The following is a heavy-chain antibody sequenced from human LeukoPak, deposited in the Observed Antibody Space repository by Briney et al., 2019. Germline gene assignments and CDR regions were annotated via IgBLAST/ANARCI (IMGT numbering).Heavy chain of an antibody. CDR2: ISGSGGST. J-gene: IGHJ3*02. CDR3: AKGYGRYDSSGFDAFDI. V-gene: IGHV3-23*01. D-gene: IGHD3-22*01. Sequence: GGTLRLSCAASGFTFSNHGMNWVRQAPGKGLEWVSAISGSGGSTYYADSVKGRFTISRDNSKNTLYLQMNSLRAEDTAVYYCAKGYGRYDSSGFDAFDIWGQGTMVTVSS. CDR1: GFTFSNHG.